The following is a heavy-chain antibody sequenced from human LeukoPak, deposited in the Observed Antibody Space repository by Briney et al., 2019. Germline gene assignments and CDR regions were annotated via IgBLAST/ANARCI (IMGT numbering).Heavy chain of an antibody. J-gene: IGHJ4*02. CDR3: AKDGEYCSGGSCSFFDY. D-gene: IGHD2-15*01. Sequence: GGSLRLSCAASGFTFSSYSMNWVRQAPGKGLEWVSSISSSSSYIYYADSVKGRFIISRDDARKSLYLQMNSLRAEDTAVYHCAKDGEYCSGGSCSFFDYWGQGTLVTVSS. V-gene: IGHV3-21*01. CDR1: GFTFSSYS. CDR2: ISSSSSYI.